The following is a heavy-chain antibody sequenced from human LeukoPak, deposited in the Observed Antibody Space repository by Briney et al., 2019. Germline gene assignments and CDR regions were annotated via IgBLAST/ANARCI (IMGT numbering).Heavy chain of an antibody. D-gene: IGHD3-22*01. CDR1: GFTFSSYA. V-gene: IGHV3-23*01. CDR3: AKDPPYYYDSSGYGGGAFDI. Sequence: GGSLRPSCAASGFTFSSYAMSWVRQAPGKGLEWVSAISGSTGNTYYADSVKGRFTISRDNSKNTVYLQMNSLRAEDTAVYYCAKDPPYYYDSSGYGGGAFDIWGQGAMVTVSS. CDR2: ISGSTGNT. J-gene: IGHJ3*02.